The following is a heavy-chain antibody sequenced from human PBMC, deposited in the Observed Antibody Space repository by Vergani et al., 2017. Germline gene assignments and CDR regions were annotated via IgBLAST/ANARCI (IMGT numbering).Heavy chain of an antibody. CDR3: ARDNDDILTGYYTDYYYYYMDV. CDR2: IYYSGST. CDR1: GGSISSYY. Sequence: QVQLQESGPGLVKPSETLSLTCTVSGGSISSYYWSWIRQPPGKGLEWIGYIYYSGSTNYNPSLKSRVTISVDTSKNQFSLKLSSVTAADTAVYYCARDNDDILTGYYTDYYYYYMDVWGKGTTVTVSS. D-gene: IGHD3-9*01. V-gene: IGHV4-59*01. J-gene: IGHJ6*03.